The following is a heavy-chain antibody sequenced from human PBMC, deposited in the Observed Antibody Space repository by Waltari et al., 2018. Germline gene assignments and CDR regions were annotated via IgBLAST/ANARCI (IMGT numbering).Heavy chain of an antibody. D-gene: IGHD1-1*01. CDR3: ASFTTKTH. CDR2: IYSGGST. J-gene: IGHJ4*02. V-gene: IGHV3-53*01. CDR1: GFTVSNNY. Sequence: EVQLVESGGGLIQPGVSLSTSCAAPGFTVSNNYMSWVRQAPGKGLEWVSLIYSGGSTYYADSVKGRFTISRDNSRNTLYLQMNSLRAEDTAVYYCASFTTKTHWGQGTLVTVSS.